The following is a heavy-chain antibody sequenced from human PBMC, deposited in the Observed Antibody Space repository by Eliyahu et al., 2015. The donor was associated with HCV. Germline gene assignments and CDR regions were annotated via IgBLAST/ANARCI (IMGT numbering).Heavy chain of an antibody. CDR1: GFTFSTYS. J-gene: IGHJ4*02. V-gene: IGHV3-48*04. D-gene: IGHD3-16*01. Sequence: EVQLVESGGGLVQPGGSLRLSXAASGFTFSTYSMNWVRQAPGKGLEWVSYISFSSGTTIYYADSVKGRFTISRDNAKNSLYLQMNSLRADDTAAYYCARARGRGGSYGYFDYWGQGALVTVSS. CDR2: ISFSSGTTI. CDR3: ARARGRGGSYGYFDY.